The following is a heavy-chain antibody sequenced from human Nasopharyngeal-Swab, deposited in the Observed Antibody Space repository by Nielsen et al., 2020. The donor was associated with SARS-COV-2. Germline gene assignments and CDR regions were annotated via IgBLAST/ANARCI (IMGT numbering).Heavy chain of an antibody. D-gene: IGHD3-10*01. V-gene: IGHV3-23*01. Sequence: GESLKISCAASGFTFSSYAMSWVRQAPGKGLEWVSAISGSGGSTYYADSVKGRFTISRDNSKNTLYLQMNSLRAEDTAVYYCAKDGVGEWLADAFDIWGQGTMVTVSS. CDR2: ISGSGGST. CDR3: AKDGVGEWLADAFDI. J-gene: IGHJ3*02. CDR1: GFTFSSYA.